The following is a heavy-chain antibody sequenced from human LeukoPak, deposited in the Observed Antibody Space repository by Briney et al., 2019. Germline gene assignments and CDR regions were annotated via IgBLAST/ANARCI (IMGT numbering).Heavy chain of an antibody. V-gene: IGHV1-69*05. Sequence: SVKVSCKASGGTFSSYAISWVRQAPGQGLEWMGGIIPMFGTANYAQKFQGRVTITTEESTSTAYMELSSLGSEDTAMYYCARVFARGGEISGSYYYYWGQGTLVTVSS. J-gene: IGHJ4*02. CDR3: ARVFARGGEISGSYYYY. CDR1: GGTFSSYA. CDR2: IIPMFGTA. D-gene: IGHD1-26*01.